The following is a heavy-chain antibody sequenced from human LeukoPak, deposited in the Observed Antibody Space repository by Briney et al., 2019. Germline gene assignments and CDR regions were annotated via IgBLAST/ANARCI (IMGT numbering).Heavy chain of an antibody. Sequence: GGSLRLSCAASGFTFSSYGMHWVRQAPGKGLEWVAVISYDGSNKYYADSVKGRFTISRDNSKNTLYLQMNSLRAEDTAVYYCARDFSARYTIDYWGQGTLVTVSS. CDR3: ARDFSARYTIDY. J-gene: IGHJ4*02. CDR2: ISYDGSNK. D-gene: IGHD5-18*01. V-gene: IGHV3-30*03. CDR1: GFTFSSYG.